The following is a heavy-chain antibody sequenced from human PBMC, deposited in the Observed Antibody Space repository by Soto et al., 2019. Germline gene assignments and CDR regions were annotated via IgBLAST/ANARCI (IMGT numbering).Heavy chain of an antibody. V-gene: IGHV3-33*01. CDR2: IWYDGSNK. CDR3: ARGDTAMVTEYYFDY. J-gene: IGHJ4*02. Sequence: QVQLVESGGGVVQPGRSLRLSCAASGFTFSSYGMHWVRQAPGKGLEWVAVIWYDGSNKYYADSVKGRFTISRDNSKNTLYLQMNSLRAEDTAVYDCARGDTAMVTEYYFDYWGQGTLVTVSS. D-gene: IGHD5-18*01. CDR1: GFTFSSYG.